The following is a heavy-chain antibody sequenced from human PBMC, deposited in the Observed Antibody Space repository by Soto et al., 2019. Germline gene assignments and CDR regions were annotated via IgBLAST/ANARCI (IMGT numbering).Heavy chain of an antibody. V-gene: IGHV3-30-3*01. Sequence: QVQLVESGGGVVQPGRSLRLSCAASGFTFSSYAMHWVRQAPGKGLEWVAVISYDGSNKYYADSVKGRFTISRDNSKNTLYRQMNSLRAEDTAVYYCARDVSLCALTPYSYGMNVWGQGTTVTVSS. CDR3: ARDVSLCALTPYSYGMNV. CDR1: GFTFSSYA. J-gene: IGHJ6*02. CDR2: ISYDGSNK.